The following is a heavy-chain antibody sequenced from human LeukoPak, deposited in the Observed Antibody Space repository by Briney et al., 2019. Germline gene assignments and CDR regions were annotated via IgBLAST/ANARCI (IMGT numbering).Heavy chain of an antibody. CDR3: ASLVLTGHMGYWFDP. D-gene: IGHD3-9*01. CDR1: GGSLSGYN. V-gene: IGHV4-34*01. CDR2: INHSGST. Sequence: SETLSLTCAVYGGSLSGYNWTWIRQPPGKGLEWIAEINHSGSTNYNPSLKSRVTISVDTSKNQFSLKLSSVTAADTAVYYCASLVLTGHMGYWFDPWGQGTLVTVSS. J-gene: IGHJ5*02.